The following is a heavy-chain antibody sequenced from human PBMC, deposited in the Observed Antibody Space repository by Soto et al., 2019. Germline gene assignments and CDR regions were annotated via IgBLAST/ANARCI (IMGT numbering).Heavy chain of an antibody. CDR2: ISAYNGNT. V-gene: IGHV1-18*01. J-gene: IGHJ4*02. CDR1: GYTFTSYG. D-gene: IGHD5-18*01. CDR3: AREERPDTPMAGIDY. Sequence: GASVKVSCKASGYTFTSYGISWVRQAPGQGLEWMGWISAYNGNTNYAQKLQGRVTMTTDTSTSTAYMELRSLRSDDTAVYYCAREERPDTPMAGIDYWGQGTLVIVSS.